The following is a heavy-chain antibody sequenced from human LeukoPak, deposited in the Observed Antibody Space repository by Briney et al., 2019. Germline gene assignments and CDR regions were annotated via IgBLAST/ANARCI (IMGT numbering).Heavy chain of an antibody. CDR2: IYYSGST. Sequence: RSSETLSLTCTVSGGSISSSSYYWGWIRQPPGKGLEWIGSIYYSGSTYYNPSLKSRVTISVDTSKNQFSLKLSSVTAADTAVYYCARFHSNFHRPDEDWGQGTLVTVSS. CDR1: GGSISSSSYY. V-gene: IGHV4-39*01. CDR3: ARFHSNFHRPDED. D-gene: IGHD4-11*01. J-gene: IGHJ4*02.